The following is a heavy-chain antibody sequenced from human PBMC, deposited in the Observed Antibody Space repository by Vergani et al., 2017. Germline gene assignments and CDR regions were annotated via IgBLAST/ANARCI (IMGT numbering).Heavy chain of an antibody. V-gene: IGHV2-70*01. CDR1: GFSILTSEMC. J-gene: IGHJ4*02. CDR3: ARIRRRGRRCYDIFDF. CDR2: IDWNDNK. D-gene: IGHD3-9*01. Sequence: QVTLRESGPAPVKPTQTLTLTCTFSGFSILTSEMCVSWIRQPPGKALEWLALIDWNDNKYFNTSLKTRLTISQDVSKNQVVLTMTNMDPVDTATYYCARIRRRGRRCYDIFDFWGQGILVTVAS.